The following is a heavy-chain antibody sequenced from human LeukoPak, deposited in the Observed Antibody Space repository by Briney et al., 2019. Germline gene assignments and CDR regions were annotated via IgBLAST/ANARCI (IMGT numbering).Heavy chain of an antibody. Sequence: GGSLRLSCAASGFTFSSYAMSWVRQAPGKGLEWVSAISGSGGSTYYADSVKGRFTISRDNSKNTLYLQRDSLRAEDTAVYYCARRTGMSFDIWGQGTMVTVSS. J-gene: IGHJ3*02. CDR3: ARRTGMSFDI. D-gene: IGHD3-10*01. CDR2: ISGSGGST. CDR1: GFTFSSYA. V-gene: IGHV3-23*01.